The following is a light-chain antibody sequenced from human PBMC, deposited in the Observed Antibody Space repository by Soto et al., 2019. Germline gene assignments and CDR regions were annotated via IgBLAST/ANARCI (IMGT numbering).Light chain of an antibody. J-gene: IGLJ2*01. V-gene: IGLV3-21*02. CDR2: DYR. Sequence: SYELTQPPSVSVAPGQTARITCGGTNIGRKSVHWYQQKPGQAPVVVVYDYRDRPSGIPERFSGANSGNTAALTISRVEAGDEADYYCQLWDSNSDHVVFGGGTKVTVL. CDR1: NIGRKS. CDR3: QLWDSNSDHVV.